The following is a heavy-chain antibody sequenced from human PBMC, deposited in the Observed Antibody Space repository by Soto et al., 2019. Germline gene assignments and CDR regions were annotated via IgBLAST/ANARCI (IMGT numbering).Heavy chain of an antibody. D-gene: IGHD4-17*01. Sequence: QITLKESGPSMVKPTQTLTLTCTFSGFSLSTTGVGVGWIRQPPGKALEWLALIYWDDDKHYSPSLKSRLTITKDTAKNQVVLTMTNIDPLDTATYCCAHSDYIRPLDSWGQGTLVTVSS. CDR3: AHSDYIRPLDS. CDR2: IYWDDDK. J-gene: IGHJ4*02. V-gene: IGHV2-5*02. CDR1: GFSLSTTGVG.